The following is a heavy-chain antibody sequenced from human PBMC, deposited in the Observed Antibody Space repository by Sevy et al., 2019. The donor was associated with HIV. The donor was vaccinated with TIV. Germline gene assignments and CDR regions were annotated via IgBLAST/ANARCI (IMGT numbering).Heavy chain of an antibody. J-gene: IGHJ4*02. CDR3: ARDWAPGYYYDAIGVKTHYYFDY. D-gene: IGHD3-22*01. V-gene: IGHV1-18*01. Sequence: ASVKVSCKASDYTFSTQGFNWVRQAPGQGLEWMGWISAYNGNTKYPQKFQGRVTMTTDTSTSTAYMELRSLTSDDTAVYYCARDWAPGYYYDAIGVKTHYYFDYWGQGTLVTVS. CDR1: DYTFSTQG. CDR2: ISAYNGNT.